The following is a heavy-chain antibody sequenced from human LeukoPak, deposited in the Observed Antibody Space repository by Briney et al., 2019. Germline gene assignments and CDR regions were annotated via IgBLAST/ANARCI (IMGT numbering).Heavy chain of an antibody. J-gene: IGHJ4*02. D-gene: IGHD3-10*01. Sequence: SETLSLTCTVSGGSISSSSYYWGWIRQPPGKGLEWIGSIYYSGSTYYNPSLKSRVTISVDTSKNEFSLKLTSVTAADTAVYYCAREANYYGSGSYFEGTFDYWGQGSLVTVSS. CDR1: GGSISSSSYY. CDR2: IYYSGST. V-gene: IGHV4-39*07. CDR3: AREANYYGSGSYFEGTFDY.